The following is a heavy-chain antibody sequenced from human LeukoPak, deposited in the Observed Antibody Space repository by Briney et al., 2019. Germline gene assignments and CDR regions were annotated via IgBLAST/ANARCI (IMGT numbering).Heavy chain of an antibody. D-gene: IGHD5-12*01. CDR2: IYYNGST. J-gene: IGHJ4*02. CDR1: GGSISRYY. V-gene: IGHV4-59*01. CDR3: ARLGGYGYFDY. Sequence: KPSETPSLTCTVPGGSISRYYWSWVRQPPGKGPEWIGYIYYNGSTNYNPSLKSRVTISVDTSKSQFSLKLSSVTAADTAVYYCARLGGYGYFDYWGQGTLVTVSS.